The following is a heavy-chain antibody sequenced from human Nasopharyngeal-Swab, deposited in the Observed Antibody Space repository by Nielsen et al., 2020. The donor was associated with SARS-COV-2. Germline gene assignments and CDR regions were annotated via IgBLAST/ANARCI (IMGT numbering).Heavy chain of an antibody. V-gene: IGHV3-21*01. Sequence: GESLKISCAASGFTFSSYSMNWVRQAPGKGLEWVSSISSSSSYIYYADSVKGRFTISRDNAKNSLYLQTNSLRAEDTAVYYCARALFGVVIIPPHYGMDVWGQGTTITVSS. J-gene: IGHJ6*02. CDR1: GFTFSSYS. CDR3: ARALFGVVIIPPHYGMDV. D-gene: IGHD3-3*01. CDR2: ISSSSSYI.